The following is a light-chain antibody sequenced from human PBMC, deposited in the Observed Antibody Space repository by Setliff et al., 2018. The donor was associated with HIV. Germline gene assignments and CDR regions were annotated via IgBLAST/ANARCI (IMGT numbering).Light chain of an antibody. CDR2: YDS. Sequence: SYELTQPPSVSVAPGKTARITCGGNNIGSKSVHWYQQKTGQAPVLVIYYDSDRPSGIPERFSGSNSGNTATLTISRVDAGDEADYYCQVWDSSSDHPYVFGTGTKVTVL. J-gene: IGLJ1*01. CDR1: NIGSKS. CDR3: QVWDSSSDHPYV. V-gene: IGLV3-21*04.